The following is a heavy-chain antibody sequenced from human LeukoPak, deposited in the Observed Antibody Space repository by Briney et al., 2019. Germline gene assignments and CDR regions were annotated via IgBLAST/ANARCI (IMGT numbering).Heavy chain of an antibody. D-gene: IGHD4-11*01. CDR3: ARGLVPGFLDY. V-gene: IGHV3-30*03. CDR2: ISYDGSNK. CDR1: GFTFSSYG. Sequence: QSGGSLRLSCEASGFTFSSYGMHWVRQAPGKGLEWVAVISYDGSNKYYADSVKGRFTISRDNSKNTLYLQMNSLRAEDTAVYYCARGLVPGFLDYWGQGTPVTVSS. J-gene: IGHJ4*02.